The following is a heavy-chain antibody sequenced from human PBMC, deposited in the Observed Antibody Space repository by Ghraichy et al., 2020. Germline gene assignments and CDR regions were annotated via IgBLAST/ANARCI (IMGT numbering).Heavy chain of an antibody. V-gene: IGHV3-48*02. J-gene: IGHJ6*02. D-gene: IGHD3-10*01. CDR1: GFTFSSYS. CDR2: ISSSSSTI. Sequence: GGSLRLSCAASGFTFSSYSMNWVRQAPGKGLEWVSYISSSSSTIYYADSVKGRFTISRDNAKNSLYLQMNSLRDEDTAVYYCAREDGSGSYYTYYYGMDVWGQGTTVTVSS. CDR3: AREDGSGSYYTYYYGMDV.